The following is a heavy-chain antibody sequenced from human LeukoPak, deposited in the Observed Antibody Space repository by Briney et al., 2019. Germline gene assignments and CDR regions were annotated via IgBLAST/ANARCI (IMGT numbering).Heavy chain of an antibody. Sequence: SVKVSCKASGGTFSSYAISWVRQAPGQGLEWMGGIIPIFGIANYAQKFQDRVTITADESTSTAYMELSSLRSEDTAIYYCASRLYCSNTRCRNFPFAYWGQGTLVTVSS. J-gene: IGHJ4*02. CDR2: IIPIFGIA. V-gene: IGHV1-69*13. CDR1: GGTFSSYA. D-gene: IGHD2-2*01. CDR3: ASRLYCSNTRCRNFPFAY.